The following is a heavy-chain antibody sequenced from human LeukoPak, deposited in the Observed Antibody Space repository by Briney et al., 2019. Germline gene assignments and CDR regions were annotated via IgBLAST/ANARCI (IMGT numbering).Heavy chain of an antibody. J-gene: IGHJ3*02. CDR3: ARLGDQLGRYDAFDI. Sequence: SETLSLTCAVYGGSFSGYYWSWIRQPPGKGLEWIGEINHSGSTNYNPSLKSRVTISVDTSKNQFSLKLSSVTAADTAVYYCARLGDQLGRYDAFDIWGQGTMVTVSS. CDR1: GGSFSGYY. V-gene: IGHV4-34*01. D-gene: IGHD3-16*01. CDR2: INHSGST.